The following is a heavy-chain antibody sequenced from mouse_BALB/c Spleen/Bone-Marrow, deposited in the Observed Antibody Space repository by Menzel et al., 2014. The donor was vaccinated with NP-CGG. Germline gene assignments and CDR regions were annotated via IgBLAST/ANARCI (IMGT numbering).Heavy chain of an antibody. J-gene: IGHJ2*01. V-gene: IGHV5-6-5*01. CDR1: GFSFSSYA. D-gene: IGHD1-2*01. Sequence: EVQRVESGGGLVKPGGSLKLSCAASGFSFSSYAVSWVGQTPEKRLEWVASISGGGNSYHSDNMKGRFTISRDNARNILYLQMSSLRSEDTAMYYCARARGVTTATPYYFDYWGQGTALTVSS. CDR2: ISGGGNS. CDR3: ARARGVTTATPYYFDY.